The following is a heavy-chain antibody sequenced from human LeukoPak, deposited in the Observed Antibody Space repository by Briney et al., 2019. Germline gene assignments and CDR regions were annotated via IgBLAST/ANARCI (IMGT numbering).Heavy chain of an antibody. J-gene: IGHJ6*02. CDR2: IYTSGST. CDR3: AREPTTVPSLYYYYGMDV. Sequence: SQTLSLTCTVSGGSISSGSYYWNWIRQPAGKGLEWIGRIYTSGSTNYNPSLKSRVTISVDTSKNQFSLKLSSVTAADTAVYYCAREPTTVPSLYYYYGMDVWGQGTTVTVSS. D-gene: IGHD4-17*01. V-gene: IGHV4-61*02. CDR1: GGSISSGSYY.